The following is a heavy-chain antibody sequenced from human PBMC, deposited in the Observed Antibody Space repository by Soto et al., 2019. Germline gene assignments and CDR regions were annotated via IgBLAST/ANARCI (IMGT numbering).Heavy chain of an antibody. Sequence: EVQLVQSGAEVKKPGESLRISCKGSGYSFTSYWISWVRQMPGKGLEWMGRIDPSDSYTNYSPSFQGHVTISADQSINTAYLQWSSLKASDTAIYHCARHPRSSPQGFDWGQGTLVTVSS. J-gene: IGHJ4*02. CDR1: GYSFTSYW. V-gene: IGHV5-10-1*01. D-gene: IGHD2-2*01. CDR2: IDPSDSYT. CDR3: ARHPRSSPQGFD.